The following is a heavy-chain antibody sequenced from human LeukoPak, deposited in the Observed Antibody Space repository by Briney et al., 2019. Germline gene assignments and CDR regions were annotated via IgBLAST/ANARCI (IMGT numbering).Heavy chain of an antibody. Sequence: PGGSLRLSCAASGFTFSSYAMSWVRQAPGKGLEWVSAISGGGGSTYYADSVKGRFTISRDNSKNTLYLQMNSLRAEDTAAYYCAKDLGGKPYYYYGMDVWGQGTTVTVSS. CDR1: GFTFSSYA. CDR3: AKDLGGKPYYYYGMDV. V-gene: IGHV3-23*01. CDR2: ISGGGGST. J-gene: IGHJ6*02.